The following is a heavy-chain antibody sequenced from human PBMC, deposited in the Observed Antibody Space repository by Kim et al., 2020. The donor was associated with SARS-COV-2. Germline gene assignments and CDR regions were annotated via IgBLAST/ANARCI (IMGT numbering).Heavy chain of an antibody. Sequence: GGSLRLSCEASGFSFSSYAMHWVRQAPGKRLEWVAVISYDGSHKYHADSVTGRFTISRDNSKNTLYLQMNSLRSEDTAVYYCAREYTISAETRFDYWGQGTLVTVSS. J-gene: IGHJ4*02. V-gene: IGHV3-30-3*01. D-gene: IGHD6-6*01. CDR2: ISYDGSHK. CDR1: GFSFSSYA. CDR3: AREYTISAETRFDY.